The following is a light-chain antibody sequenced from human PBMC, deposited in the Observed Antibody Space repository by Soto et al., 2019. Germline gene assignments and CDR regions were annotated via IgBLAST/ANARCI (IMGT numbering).Light chain of an antibody. V-gene: IGKV3-15*01. CDR3: QQSNNWAYT. J-gene: IGKJ2*01. CDR2: GAS. Sequence: EIVMTQSPATLSVSPGERVTLSCRASQSVSDNLAWYQQKPGQAPRLLIYGASTRATTNPARFSGSVSGTAFTLTSSSLQSEDFVVYYCQQSNNWAYTFGQGTKLDIK. CDR1: QSVSDN.